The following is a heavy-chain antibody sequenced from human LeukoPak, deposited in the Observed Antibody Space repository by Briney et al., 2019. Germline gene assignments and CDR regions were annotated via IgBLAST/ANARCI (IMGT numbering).Heavy chain of an antibody. CDR1: GFTFSSYA. V-gene: IGHV3-23*01. J-gene: IGHJ4*02. Sequence: GGSLRLSCAASGFTFSSYAMSWVRQAPGKGLEWVSAISGSGGSTYYADSVKGRFTISRDNSKNTLYLQMNSLRAEDTAVYSCAKDTIKWGSYRYFDYWGQGTLVTVSS. CDR3: AKDTIKWGSYRYFDY. CDR2: ISGSGGST. D-gene: IGHD3-16*02.